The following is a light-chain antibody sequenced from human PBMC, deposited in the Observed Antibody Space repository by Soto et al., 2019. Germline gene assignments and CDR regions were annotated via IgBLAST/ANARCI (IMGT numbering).Light chain of an antibody. V-gene: IGKV1-5*01. Sequence: DIQMTQSPSTLSASVGDRVTITCRASQSISGWLAWFQQKPGKAPKLLIYDASNLESGVPSRFSGSGSGTEFTLTISSLQPDDFATYFCQQYHIYWTLGQGTKVDIK. CDR3: QQYHIYWT. J-gene: IGKJ1*01. CDR2: DAS. CDR1: QSISGW.